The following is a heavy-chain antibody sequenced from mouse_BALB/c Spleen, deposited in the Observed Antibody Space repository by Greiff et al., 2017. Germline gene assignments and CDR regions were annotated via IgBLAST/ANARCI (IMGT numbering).Heavy chain of an antibody. CDR1: GYTFTDYN. J-gene: IGHJ4*01. CDR2: INPNNGGT. V-gene: IGHV1-18*01. Sequence: VQLKQSGPELVKPGASVKIPCKASGYTFTDYNMDWVKQSHGKSLEWIGDINPNNGGTIYNQKFKGKATLTVDKSSSTAYMELRSLTSEDTAVYYCARKYYGSSYLDYAMDYWGQGTSVTVSS. CDR3: ARKYYGSSYLDYAMDY. D-gene: IGHD1-1*01.